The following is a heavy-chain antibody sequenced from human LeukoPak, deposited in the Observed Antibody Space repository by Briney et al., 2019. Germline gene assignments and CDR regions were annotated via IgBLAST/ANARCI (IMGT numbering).Heavy chain of an antibody. Sequence: GGSLRLSCAASGLTFSSYSMNWVRQAPGKGLEWVSYISSSSSTIYYADSVKGRFTISRDNAKNSLYLQMNSLRAEDTAVYYCARASGSLDAFDIWGQGTMVTVSS. J-gene: IGHJ3*02. D-gene: IGHD1-26*01. CDR2: ISSSSSTI. CDR3: ARASGSLDAFDI. V-gene: IGHV3-48*04. CDR1: GLTFSSYS.